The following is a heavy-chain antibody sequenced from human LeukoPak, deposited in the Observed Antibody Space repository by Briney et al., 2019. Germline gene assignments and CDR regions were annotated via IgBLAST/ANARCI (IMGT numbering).Heavy chain of an antibody. CDR3: ARRRDGTAFDI. Sequence: QTLSLTCAIFGDSVSSNSVAWDWIRQSPSRGLEWLGRTKYRSKWYNDYAASVKSRITINADTSKNQFSLQLNSVTPEDTAVYYCARRRDGTAFDIWGQGTVVTVSS. V-gene: IGHV6-1*01. CDR2: TKYRSKWYN. CDR1: GDSVSSNSVA. J-gene: IGHJ3*02.